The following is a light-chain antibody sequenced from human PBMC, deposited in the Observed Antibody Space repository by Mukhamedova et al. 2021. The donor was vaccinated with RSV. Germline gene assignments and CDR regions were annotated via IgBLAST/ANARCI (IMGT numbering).Light chain of an antibody. Sequence: TWGASERISSWLAWYQQKPGKAPKLLIHEASSLEIGVPSRFSGSGSGTEFTLTISRLQPDDSATYYCQQYKTYPVSFGQGTKLEIK. CDR2: EAS. CDR3: QQYKTYPVS. CDR1: ERISSW. J-gene: IGKJ2*03. V-gene: IGKV1-5*03.